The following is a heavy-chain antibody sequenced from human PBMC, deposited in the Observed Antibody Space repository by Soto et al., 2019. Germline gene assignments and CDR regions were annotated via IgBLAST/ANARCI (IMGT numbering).Heavy chain of an antibody. CDR3: AREFMGYYGLCDY. CDR2: IWYDGSNK. Sequence: GGSLRLSCAASGFTFSSYGMHWVRQAPGKGLEWVAVIWYDGSNKYYADSVKGRFTISRDNSKNTLYLQMNSLRAEDTAVYYCAREFMGYYGLCDYWGQGTLVTVSS. D-gene: IGHD3-10*01. CDR1: GFTFSSYG. J-gene: IGHJ4*02. V-gene: IGHV3-33*01.